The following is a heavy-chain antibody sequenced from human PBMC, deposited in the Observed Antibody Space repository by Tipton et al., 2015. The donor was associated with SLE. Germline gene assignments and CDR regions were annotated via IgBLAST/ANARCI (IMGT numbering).Heavy chain of an antibody. Sequence: TLSLTCTVSGGSISGSNYFWGWIRQPPGKGLEWIGSIYHSGSTYYNPSLKSRVTISVDTSKNQFSLKLSSVTAADTAVYYCARLWLRLWDYFDYWGQGTLVTVSS. V-gene: IGHV4-39*07. J-gene: IGHJ4*02. CDR2: IYHSGST. CDR3: ARLWLRLWDYFDY. D-gene: IGHD5-12*01. CDR1: GGSISGSNYF.